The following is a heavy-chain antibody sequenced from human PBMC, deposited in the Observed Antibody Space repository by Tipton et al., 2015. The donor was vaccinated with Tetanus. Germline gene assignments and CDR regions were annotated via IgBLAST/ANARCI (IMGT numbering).Heavy chain of an antibody. CDR3: ARPSTTVTPRAFDV. J-gene: IGHJ3*01. D-gene: IGHD4-17*01. CDR2: IYHSGTT. CDR1: GGSIRSSNW. V-gene: IGHV4-4*02. Sequence: TLSLTCAVSGGSIRSSNWWSWVRQTPGKGLEWIGEIYHSGTTNYNPSLKSRVTMSVDNSKNQFSLKLTSVTAADAAVYYCARPSTTVTPRAFDVWGQGTMVTVSS.